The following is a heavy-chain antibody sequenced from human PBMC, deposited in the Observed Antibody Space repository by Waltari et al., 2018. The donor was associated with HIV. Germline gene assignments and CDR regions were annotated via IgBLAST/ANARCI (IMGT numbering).Heavy chain of an antibody. CDR3: ATSREELAAQTY. Sequence: QVRLVESGGGVVLPGGSLRLSCVTSEFTFSTYALHWVGQTPGRGRDGLAVESVDGINNTYSASVKGRVTIYRGTSETTLYLHMNSLRGDDARLDYCATSREELAAQTYWGQGTLVSVSS. CDR1: EFTFSTYA. CDR2: ESVDGINN. J-gene: IGHJ4*02. V-gene: IGHV3-30*10. D-gene: IGHD6-25*01.